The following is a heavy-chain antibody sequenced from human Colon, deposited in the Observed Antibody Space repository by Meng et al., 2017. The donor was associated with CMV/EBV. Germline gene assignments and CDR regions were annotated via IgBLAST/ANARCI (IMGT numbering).Heavy chain of an antibody. Sequence: SVTVSCKASGGTFSSYAISWVRQAPGQGLEWMGGIIPIFGTANYAQKFQGRVTITTDESTSTAYMELSSLRSEDTAVYYCAREGGDCSSTSCYTSTRGYYGMDVWGQGTTVTVSS. D-gene: IGHD2-2*02. V-gene: IGHV1-69*05. CDR3: AREGGDCSSTSCYTSTRGYYGMDV. CDR1: GGTFSSYA. CDR2: IIPIFGTA. J-gene: IGHJ6*02.